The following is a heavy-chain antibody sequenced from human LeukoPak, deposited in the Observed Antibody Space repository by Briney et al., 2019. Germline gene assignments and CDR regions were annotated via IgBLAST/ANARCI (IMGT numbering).Heavy chain of an antibody. CDR3: VKRVVPAAYFDY. J-gene: IGHJ4*02. Sequence: GGSLRLSCSASGFTFSSYAMHWVRQAPGKGLEYVSAIGSNGGSTYYADSVKGRFTISRDNSKNTLYLQMSSLRAEDTAVYYCVKRVVPAAYFDYWGQGTLVTVSS. D-gene: IGHD2-2*01. CDR2: IGSNGGST. V-gene: IGHV3-64D*06. CDR1: GFTFSSYA.